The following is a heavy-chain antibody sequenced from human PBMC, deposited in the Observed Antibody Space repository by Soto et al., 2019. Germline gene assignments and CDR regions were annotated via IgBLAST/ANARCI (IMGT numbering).Heavy chain of an antibody. J-gene: IGHJ3*02. CDR2: IYTSGST. D-gene: IGHD3-3*01. CDR1: GGSISSYY. CDR3: ARDGDFWSGYRSAFDI. V-gene: IGHV4-4*07. Sequence: SETLSLTCTVSGGSISSYYWSWIRQPAGKGLEWIGRIYTSGSTNYNPSLKSRVTMSVDTSKNQFSLKLSSVTAADTAVHYCARDGDFWSGYRSAFDIWGQGTMLTVSS.